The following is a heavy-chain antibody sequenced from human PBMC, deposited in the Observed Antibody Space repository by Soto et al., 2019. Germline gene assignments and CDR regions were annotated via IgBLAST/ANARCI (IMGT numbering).Heavy chain of an antibody. CDR3: ARDKGPRYYHYGMDV. CDR1: GFTFSDYY. J-gene: IGHJ6*02. CDR2: MSGSGDAI. Sequence: GGSLRLSCTTSGFTFSDYYMTWVRQAPGKGLEWISYMSGSGDAIYYADSVKGRFTISRDNAKNSLHLEMNSLRVEDTAIYYCARDKGPRYYHYGMDVWGQGTTVTVSS. V-gene: IGHV3-11*01.